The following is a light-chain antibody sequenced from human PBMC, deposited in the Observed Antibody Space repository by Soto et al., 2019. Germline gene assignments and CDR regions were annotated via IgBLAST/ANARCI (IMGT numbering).Light chain of an antibody. J-gene: IGKJ1*01. Sequence: EIVMTQSPATLSVSPGERATLSCRASQSVSSNLAWYQQKPGQAPMLLIYGASTRATGIPARFSGSGSGTEFTLTISSLQSEDFAVYYCQHYNNWPRTFGQGTKVDIK. CDR1: QSVSSN. V-gene: IGKV3-15*01. CDR3: QHYNNWPRT. CDR2: GAS.